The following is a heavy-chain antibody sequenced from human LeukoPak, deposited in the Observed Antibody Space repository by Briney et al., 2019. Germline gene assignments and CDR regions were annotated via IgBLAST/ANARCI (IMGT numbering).Heavy chain of an antibody. CDR1: GFIFSGYG. V-gene: IGHV3-30*02. D-gene: IGHD6-13*01. Sequence: GGSLRLSCAASGFIFSGYGMHWVRQAPGKGLQWVTFIRYEGSNKYYADSVKGRFTISRDNSKNTLYLQMNSLRVEDTAVYYCAKESDVAAAGIDYWGQGTLVTVSS. CDR3: AKESDVAAAGIDY. J-gene: IGHJ4*02. CDR2: IRYEGSNK.